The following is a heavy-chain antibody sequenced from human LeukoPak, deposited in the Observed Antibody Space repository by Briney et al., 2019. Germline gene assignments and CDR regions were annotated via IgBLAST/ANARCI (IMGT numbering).Heavy chain of an antibody. J-gene: IGHJ3*02. Sequence: PGGSLRLSCAASGFTFSSYSMNWVRQAPGKGLEWVSSISSSSSYIYYADSVKGRFTIYRDNAKNSLYLQMNSLRAEDTAVYYCGGYCSSTSCRDAFDIWGQGAMVTVSS. V-gene: IGHV3-21*01. CDR2: ISSSSSYI. D-gene: IGHD2-2*03. CDR1: GFTFSSYS. CDR3: GGYCSSTSCRDAFDI.